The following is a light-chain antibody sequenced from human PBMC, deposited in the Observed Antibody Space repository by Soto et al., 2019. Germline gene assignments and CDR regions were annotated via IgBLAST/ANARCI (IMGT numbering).Light chain of an antibody. J-gene: IGKJ1*01. CDR3: QQSYSTPPT. CDR1: QSITNN. Sequence: DIQMTQSPSSLSASVRERVTIACRASQSITNNLNWYQRKPGRAPKLLIYRVSNLQSGVPPRFSGSGSGTDFTLTTSGLQPDDFATYYCQQSYSTPPTFGQGT. V-gene: IGKV1-39*01. CDR2: RVS.